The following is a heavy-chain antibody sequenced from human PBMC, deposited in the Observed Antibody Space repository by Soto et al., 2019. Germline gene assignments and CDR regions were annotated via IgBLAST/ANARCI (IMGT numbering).Heavy chain of an antibody. D-gene: IGHD3-3*01. V-gene: IGHV5-51*01. Sequence: PGESLKISCKGSGYNFAGYWIAWVRQMPGKGLELVGIIYPSDSDTRYRPSFQGQVTISADKSISSAYLQWSSLRASDTAMYYCARGGVSTRTFDYWGQGTPVTVPS. J-gene: IGHJ4*02. CDR1: GYNFAGYW. CDR3: ARGGVSTRTFDY. CDR2: IYPSDSDT.